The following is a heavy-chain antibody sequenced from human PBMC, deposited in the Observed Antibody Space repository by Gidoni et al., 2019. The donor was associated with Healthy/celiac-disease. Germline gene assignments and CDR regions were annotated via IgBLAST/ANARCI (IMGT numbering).Heavy chain of an antibody. V-gene: IGHV3-7*01. CDR3: ARGRGSYSYYYYGMDV. CDR1: GFTFISYW. D-gene: IGHD1-26*01. Sequence: EVQLVESGGGLVQPGGSLRLYCAASGFTFISYWMSWVRQAPVKGLEWLANIKQDGSEKYYVDSVKGRFTISRDNAKNSLYLQMNSLRAEDTAVYYCARGRGSYSYYYYGMDVWGQGTTVTVSS. J-gene: IGHJ6*02. CDR2: IKQDGSEK.